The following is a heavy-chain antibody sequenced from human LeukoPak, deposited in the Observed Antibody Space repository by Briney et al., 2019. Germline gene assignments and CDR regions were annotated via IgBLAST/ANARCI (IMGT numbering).Heavy chain of an antibody. D-gene: IGHD3-10*01. CDR3: ARGSGPLWFGELYAFDI. CDR1: GYTFTSHG. Sequence: ASVKVSCKASGYTFTSHGISWVRQAPGQGLEWMGWISAYNGNTNYAQKLQGRVTMTTDTSTSTAYMELRSLRSDDTAVYYCARGSGPLWFGELYAFDIWGQGTMVTVSS. CDR2: ISAYNGNT. V-gene: IGHV1-18*01. J-gene: IGHJ3*02.